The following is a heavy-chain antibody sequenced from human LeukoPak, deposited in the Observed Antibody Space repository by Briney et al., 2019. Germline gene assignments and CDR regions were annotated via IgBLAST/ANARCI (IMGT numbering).Heavy chain of an antibody. D-gene: IGHD3-22*01. CDR1: GFTFSSYA. CDR2: ISGSGGST. Sequence: GESLRLSCAASGFTFSSYAMSWVRQAPGKGLEWVSAISGSGGSTYYADSVKGRFTISRDNSKNTLYLQMNSLRAEDTAVYYCAKVGYYYDSSGYYSVYYYYYGMDVWGQGTTVTVSS. CDR3: AKVGYYYDSSGYYSVYYYYYGMDV. V-gene: IGHV3-23*01. J-gene: IGHJ6*02.